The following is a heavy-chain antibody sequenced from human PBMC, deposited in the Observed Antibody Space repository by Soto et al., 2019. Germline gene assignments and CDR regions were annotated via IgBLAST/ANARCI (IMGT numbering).Heavy chain of an antibody. CDR2: VGGTSAGT. CDR3: AKEGARLGYCSGGGCSLDY. D-gene: IGHD2-15*01. V-gene: IGHV3-23*01. CDR1: GFTFSSYA. Sequence: EVQLLESGGGLVQPGGSLRLSCAASGFTFSSYAMDWVPQAPGKGLEWVSAVGGTSAGTYFADSVKGRFPNSRDNSKNTVYLQMNSLRAEDTAVYYCAKEGARLGYCSGGGCSLDYWGQGTLVTVSS. J-gene: IGHJ4*02.